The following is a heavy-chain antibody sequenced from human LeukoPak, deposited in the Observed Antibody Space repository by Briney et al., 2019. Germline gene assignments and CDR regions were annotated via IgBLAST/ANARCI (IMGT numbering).Heavy chain of an antibody. Sequence: PSETLSLTCTVSGGSISSYYWSWIRQPPGKGLEWIGYIYYSGSTNYNPSLKSRVTISVDTSKNQFSLKLSSVTAADTAVYYCARAYCGGDCYGQNFDYWGQGTLVTVSS. CDR2: IYYSGST. CDR1: GGSISSYY. J-gene: IGHJ4*02. CDR3: ARAYCGGDCYGQNFDY. D-gene: IGHD2-21*02. V-gene: IGHV4-59*01.